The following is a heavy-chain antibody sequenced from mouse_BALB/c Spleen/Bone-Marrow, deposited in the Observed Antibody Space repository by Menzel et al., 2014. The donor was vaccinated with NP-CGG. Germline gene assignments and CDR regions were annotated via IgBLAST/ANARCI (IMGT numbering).Heavy chain of an antibody. CDR3: AKNDDDAMDY. CDR2: IWRRGST. CDR1: GFSLTSYG. J-gene: IGHJ4*01. V-gene: IGHV2-5-1*01. D-gene: IGHD2-12*01. Sequence: VQLQQSGPSLVQPSQSLSIPCTVSGFSLTSYGVHWVRQSPGKGLEWLGVIWRRGSTDYNAAFMSRLSITKDNSKSQVFFKMNSLQADDTAIYYCAKNDDDAMDYWGQGTSVTVSS.